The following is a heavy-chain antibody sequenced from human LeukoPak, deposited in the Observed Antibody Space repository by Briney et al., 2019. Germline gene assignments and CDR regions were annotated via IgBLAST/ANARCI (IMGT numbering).Heavy chain of an antibody. CDR3: ANRMTF. J-gene: IGHJ4*02. V-gene: IGHV3-53*04. D-gene: IGHD2/OR15-2a*01. CDR2: IYSGGDT. Sequence: PGGSLRLSCAASGVTFSSDYMSWVRQAPGKGLEWVSLIYSGGDTYYADSVRGRFTISRHDSKNTLFLQMDSLRTEDTGIYYCANRMTFGGQGTLVTVSS. CDR1: GVTFSSDY.